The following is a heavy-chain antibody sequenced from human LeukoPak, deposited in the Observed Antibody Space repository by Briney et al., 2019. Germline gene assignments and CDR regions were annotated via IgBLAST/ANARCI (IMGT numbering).Heavy chain of an antibody. CDR3: ARGLGLHYYGSGSSHRPLDY. V-gene: IGHV4-34*01. CDR2: INHSGST. J-gene: IGHJ4*02. CDR1: GGSFSGYY. D-gene: IGHD3-10*01. Sequence: SETLSLTCAVYGGSFSGYYWSWIRQPPGKGLEWIGEINHSGSTNYNPSLKSRVTISVDTSKNQFSLKLSSVTAADTAVYYCARGLGLHYYGSGSSHRPLDYWGQGTPVTVSS.